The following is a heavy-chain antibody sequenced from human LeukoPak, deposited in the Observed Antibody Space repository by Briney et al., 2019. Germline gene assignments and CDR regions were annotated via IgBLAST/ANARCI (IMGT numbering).Heavy chain of an antibody. CDR3: ARLSLESLDY. D-gene: IGHD1-1*01. Sequence: SETLSLTCTVSGGSISSSSYYWGWIRQPPGKGLEWIGSIYYSGSTYYNPSLKSRVTISVDTSKNQFSLKLSSVTAADTAVYYCARLSLESLDYWGQGTLVTVSS. CDR1: GGSISSSSYY. V-gene: IGHV4-39*01. CDR2: IYYSGST. J-gene: IGHJ4*02.